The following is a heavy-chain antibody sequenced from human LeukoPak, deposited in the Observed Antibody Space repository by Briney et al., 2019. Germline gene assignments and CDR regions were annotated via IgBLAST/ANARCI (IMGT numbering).Heavy chain of an antibody. J-gene: IGHJ4*02. CDR2: IIGSGGIT. CDR1: RFTFSSFA. Sequence: PGGPLTLSCVASRFTFSSFAMRWARRAPGRGREWDSAIIGSGGITYYADSGKGRFTICRHNTKNTLYLQRNSLRAKDTAVYYCAKASSGWDFDCWGQGTLVTVSS. CDR3: AKASSGWDFDC. V-gene: IGHV3-23*01. D-gene: IGHD6-19*01.